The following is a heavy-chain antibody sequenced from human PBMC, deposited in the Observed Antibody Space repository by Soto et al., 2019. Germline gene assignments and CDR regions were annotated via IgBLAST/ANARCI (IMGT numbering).Heavy chain of an antibody. Sequence: PSETLSLTCAVYGGSFSGYYWSWIRQPPGKGLGWIGEINHSGSTNYNPSLKSRVTISVDTSKNQFSLKLSSVTAADTAVYYCARGLQYLFDYWGQGTLVTVSS. V-gene: IGHV4-34*01. CDR1: GGSFSGYY. CDR2: INHSGST. CDR3: ARGLQYLFDY. J-gene: IGHJ4*02. D-gene: IGHD2-2*01.